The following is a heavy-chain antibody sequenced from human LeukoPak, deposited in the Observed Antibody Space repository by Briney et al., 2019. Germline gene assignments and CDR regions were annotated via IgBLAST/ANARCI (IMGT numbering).Heavy chain of an antibody. CDR1: GFTFTNIC. D-gene: IGHD4-11*01. CDR2: IRTDGNEQ. CDR3: AGRDSARNPWAY. Sequence: GGSLRLSCAASGFTFTNICMNWIRRAPGRGLDWVANIRTDGNEQFYGDSVKGRFTISRDNDKNSVYLQMNSLRADDTAVYYCAGRDSARNPWAYWGQGTLVTVST. V-gene: IGHV3-7*01. J-gene: IGHJ4*02.